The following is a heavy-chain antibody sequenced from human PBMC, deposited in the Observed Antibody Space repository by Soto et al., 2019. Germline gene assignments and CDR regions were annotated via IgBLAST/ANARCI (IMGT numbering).Heavy chain of an antibody. CDR3: AKDKYSSRFYFDY. V-gene: IGHV3-9*01. Sequence: PGGSLRLSCAASGFTFDDYAMHWVRQAPGKGLEWVSGISWNSGSIGYADSVKGRFTISRDNAKNSLYLQMNSLRAEDTALYYCAKDKYSSRFYFDYWGQGTLVTVSS. CDR1: GFTFDDYA. J-gene: IGHJ4*02. D-gene: IGHD6-19*01. CDR2: ISWNSGSI.